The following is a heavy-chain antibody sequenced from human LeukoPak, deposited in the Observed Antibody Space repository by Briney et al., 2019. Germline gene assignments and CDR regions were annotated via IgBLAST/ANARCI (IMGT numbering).Heavy chain of an antibody. CDR3: ARALLVGYYDTSAYYDH. Sequence: ASVKVSCKASGYTLTNYAMHWVRQAPGQRLEWMGWINAGNGHTKYSQEFQGRVTITRDTSASTAYMELSSLRSDDMAVYYCARALLVGYYDTSAYYDHWGQGTLVTVSS. D-gene: IGHD3-22*01. CDR2: INAGNGHT. V-gene: IGHV1-3*03. CDR1: GYTLTNYA. J-gene: IGHJ5*02.